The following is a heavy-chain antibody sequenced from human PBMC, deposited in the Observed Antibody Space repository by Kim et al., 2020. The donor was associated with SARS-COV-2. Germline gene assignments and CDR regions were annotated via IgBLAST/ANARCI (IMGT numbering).Heavy chain of an antibody. D-gene: IGHD3-22*01. CDR3: ARSDGPYDSSGYYSNHAFHAFDI. J-gene: IGHJ3*02. V-gene: IGHV4-39*07. CDR2: IYYSGST. CDR1: GGSISSSSYY. Sequence: SETLSLTCTVSGGSISSSSYYWGWIRQPPGKGLEWIGSIYYSGSTYYNPSLKSRVTISVDTSKNQFSLKLSSVTAADTAVYYCARSDGPYDSSGYYSNHAFHAFDIWGQGTMVTVSS.